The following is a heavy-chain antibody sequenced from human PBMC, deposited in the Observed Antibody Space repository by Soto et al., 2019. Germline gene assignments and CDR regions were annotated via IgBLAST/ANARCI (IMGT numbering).Heavy chain of an antibody. Sequence: SVKVSCEPSGFSISGLYLHWVRQAPVQGLEGMGWIKPNTDDTGYSQKFEGRVTLTWETASSAGYLDLSRLTSDDTAVYYCASSPYSSDADGQHFYYGMDLWGRGTPVTVSS. CDR1: GFSISGLY. J-gene: IGHJ6*02. D-gene: IGHD2-15*01. CDR2: IKPNTDDT. V-gene: IGHV1-2*02. CDR3: ASSPYSSDADGQHFYYGMDL.